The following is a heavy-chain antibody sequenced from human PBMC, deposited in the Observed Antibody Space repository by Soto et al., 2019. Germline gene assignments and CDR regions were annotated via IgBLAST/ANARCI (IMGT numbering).Heavy chain of an antibody. V-gene: IGHV4-34*01. Sequence: TSETLSLTCAVYGGSFSGYYWSWIRQPPGKGLEWIGEINHSGSTNYNPSLKSRVTISVDTSKNQFSLKLSSVTAADTAVYYCARDLADYANSSGYNWFDPWGQGTLVTVSS. J-gene: IGHJ5*02. CDR2: INHSGST. CDR3: ARDLADYANSSGYNWFDP. CDR1: GGSFSGYY. D-gene: IGHD4-17*01.